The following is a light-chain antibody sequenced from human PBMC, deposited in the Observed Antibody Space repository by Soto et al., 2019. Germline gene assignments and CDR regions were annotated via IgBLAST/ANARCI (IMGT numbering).Light chain of an antibody. CDR3: HQYAWSPLT. Sequence: IVLTHSPGTLSLSPGERATLSCRASQSVPKSYLAWYQQRPGQAPRLLIYDASNRPTGIPDRFSGSESGTDFTLTISRLEPEDFAVYYCHQYAWSPLTFGQGTRLEIK. V-gene: IGKV3-20*01. J-gene: IGKJ5*01. CDR1: QSVPKSY. CDR2: DAS.